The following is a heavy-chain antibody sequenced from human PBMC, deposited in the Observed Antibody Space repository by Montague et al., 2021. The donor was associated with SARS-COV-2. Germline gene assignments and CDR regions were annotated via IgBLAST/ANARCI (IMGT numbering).Heavy chain of an antibody. CDR1: GDSITNHY. CDR3: ARDRFDFGAGREGTIAF. CDR2: MYFTGGT. D-gene: IGHD1/OR15-1a*01. J-gene: IGHJ4*02. Sequence: SETLSLTCSVSGDSITNHYWSWIRQPAGKGLEWIGRMYFTGGTNFSPFLSSRLTMSADTSKNQFSLKLTSVTAADTAIYFCARDRFDFGAGREGTIAFWGQGTLVTVSS. V-gene: IGHV4-4*07.